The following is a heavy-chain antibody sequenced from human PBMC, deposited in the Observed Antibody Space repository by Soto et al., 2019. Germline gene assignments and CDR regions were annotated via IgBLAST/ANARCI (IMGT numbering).Heavy chain of an antibody. J-gene: IGHJ4*02. D-gene: IGHD3-10*01. V-gene: IGHV1-8*01. CDR2: VNPNNGDT. CDR1: GYTFSNYD. CDR3: AKVSRKGSAIDFDY. Sequence: QVQLVQSGAELKKPGASVKVSCKASGYTFSNYDMNWVRQATGQGPEWIGWVNPNNGDTGYAQKVQGRVTLTTDISTTTAYMELTSLRSEDTAIYSCAKVSRKGSAIDFDYWGQGTLITVSS.